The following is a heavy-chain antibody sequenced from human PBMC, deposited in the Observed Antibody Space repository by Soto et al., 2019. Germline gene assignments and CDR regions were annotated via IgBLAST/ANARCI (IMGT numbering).Heavy chain of an antibody. Sequence: GSLLLACPASGFTFGDYAMSWFRQAPGKGLEWVGFIRSKAYGGTTEYAASVKGRFTISRDDSKSIAYLQMNSLKTEDTAVYYCTRAHPHYYGSGSNNWFDPWGQGTLVTVYS. V-gene: IGHV3-49*03. CDR3: TRAHPHYYGSGSNNWFDP. D-gene: IGHD3-10*01. CDR1: GFTFGDYA. CDR2: IRSKAYGGTT. J-gene: IGHJ5*02.